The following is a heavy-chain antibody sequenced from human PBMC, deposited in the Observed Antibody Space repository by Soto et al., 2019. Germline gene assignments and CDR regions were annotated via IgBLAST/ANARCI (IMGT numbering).Heavy chain of an antibody. D-gene: IGHD2-15*01. CDR1: GYTFTGYF. CDR2: INPNSGAT. CDR3: ANLALNPDWFDP. J-gene: IGHJ5*02. Sequence: ASVKVSCKASGYTFTGYFIHWLRHAPGQGLEWMGRINPNSGATNYARKFQDRVTMTRDTSINTAYMELSSLRSDDTAIYYCANLALNPDWFDPRREGXPVPACS. V-gene: IGHV1-2*06.